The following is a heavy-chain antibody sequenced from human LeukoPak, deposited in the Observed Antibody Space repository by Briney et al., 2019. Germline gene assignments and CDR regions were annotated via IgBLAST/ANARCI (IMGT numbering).Heavy chain of an antibody. CDR3: ATSIAVAGRGVFDY. J-gene: IGHJ4*02. CDR2: ISSSSSYI. D-gene: IGHD6-19*01. Sequence: GGSLRLSCAASGFKFSSYSMNWVRQAPGKGLEWVSSISSSSSYIYYADSVKGRFTISRDNAKNSLYLQMNSLRAEDTAVYYCATSIAVAGRGVFDYWGQGTLVTVSS. V-gene: IGHV3-21*01. CDR1: GFKFSSYS.